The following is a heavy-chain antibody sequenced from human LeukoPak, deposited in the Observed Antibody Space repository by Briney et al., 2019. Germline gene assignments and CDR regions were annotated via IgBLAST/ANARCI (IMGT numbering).Heavy chain of an antibody. D-gene: IGHD6-13*01. CDR1: GVSISSSSYY. J-gene: IGHJ6*02. CDR2: IYCSGST. V-gene: IGHV4-61*01. CDR3: ARTGYCSSKYCDYYGMDV. Sequence: SETLSLNCTVSGVSISSSSYYWSWIRQPPGKGLEWIGYIYCSGSTNYNPSLKSRVTISVDTSKTHFSLKLTSVTAADTAVYYCARTGYCSSKYCDYYGMDVWGQGTTVIVSS.